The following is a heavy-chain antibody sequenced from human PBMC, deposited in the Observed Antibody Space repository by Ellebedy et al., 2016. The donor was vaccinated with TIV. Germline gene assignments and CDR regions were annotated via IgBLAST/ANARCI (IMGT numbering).Heavy chain of an antibody. CDR3: ARQSGYTHVMTPHES. V-gene: IGHV1-69*04. CDR1: GGTFSSYA. Sequence: AASVKVSCKASGGTFSSYAISWVRQAPGQGLEWMGRIIPILALPNYAQKFQARVTMTADKSTTTAYMELRSLTSEDTAVYYCARQSGYTHVMTPHESWGQGTLVTVSS. J-gene: IGHJ5*01. CDR2: IIPILALP. D-gene: IGHD5-18*01.